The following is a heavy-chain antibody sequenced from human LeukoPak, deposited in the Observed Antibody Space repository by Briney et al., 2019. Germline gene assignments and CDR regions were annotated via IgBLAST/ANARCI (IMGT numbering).Heavy chain of an antibody. J-gene: IGHJ4*02. CDR1: GGSISSYY. CDR3: ASGSDCSSTSCPNDY. V-gene: IGHV4-4*07. CDR2: IYTSGST. D-gene: IGHD2-2*01. Sequence: SETLSLTCTVSGGSISSYYWSWIRQPTGKGLEWIGRIYTSGSTNYNPSLKSRVTMSVDTSKNQFSLKLSSVTAAGTAVYYCASGSDCSSTSCPNDYWGQGTLVTVSS.